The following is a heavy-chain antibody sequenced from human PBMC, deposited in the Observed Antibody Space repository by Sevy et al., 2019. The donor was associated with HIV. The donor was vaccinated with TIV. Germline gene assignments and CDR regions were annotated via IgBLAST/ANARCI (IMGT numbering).Heavy chain of an antibody. CDR2: INYSGIT. CDR1: GAPISSSGYY. CDR3: VGPKLTYINGWHYLDY. Sequence: KQSQTLSLTCTVSGAPISSSGYYWGWIRQPPGKGLEWIASINYSGITFYNPSLKSRVTISADTSKNQFSLRLSSVTAADSSIYFCVGPKLTYINGWHYLDYWGQGTVVTVSS. J-gene: IGHJ4*02. D-gene: IGHD6-19*01. V-gene: IGHV4-39*01.